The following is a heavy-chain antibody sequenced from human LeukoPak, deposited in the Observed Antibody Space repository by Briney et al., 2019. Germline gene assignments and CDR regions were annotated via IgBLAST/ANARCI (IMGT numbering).Heavy chain of an antibody. CDR3: ARDRVLEWPHDAFDI. J-gene: IGHJ3*02. Sequence: ASETLSLTCTVSGGSISSSSYYWGWIRQPPGKGLEWIGSIYYSGSTYYNPSLKSRVTISVDTSKNQFSLKLSSVTAADTAVYYCARDRVLEWPHDAFDIWGQGTMVTVSS. CDR2: IYYSGST. V-gene: IGHV4-39*07. D-gene: IGHD3-3*01. CDR1: GGSISSSSYY.